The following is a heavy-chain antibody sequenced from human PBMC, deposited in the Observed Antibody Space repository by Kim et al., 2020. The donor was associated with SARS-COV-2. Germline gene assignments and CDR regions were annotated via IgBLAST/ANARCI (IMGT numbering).Heavy chain of an antibody. Sequence: SETLSLTCTVSGGSISSYYWSWIRQPPGKGLEWIGYIYYSGSTNYNPSLKSRVTISVDTSKNQFSLKLSSVTAADTAVYYCARDGPLDSSGYRPFQHWGQGTLVTVSS. CDR3: ARDGPLDSSGYRPFQH. D-gene: IGHD3-22*01. V-gene: IGHV4-59*01. CDR2: IYYSGST. CDR1: GGSISSYY. J-gene: IGHJ1*01.